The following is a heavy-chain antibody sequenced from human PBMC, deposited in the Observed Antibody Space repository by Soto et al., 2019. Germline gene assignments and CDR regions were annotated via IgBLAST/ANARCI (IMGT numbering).Heavy chain of an antibody. CDR3: ARKSLAVDTNDAFDI. D-gene: IGHD6-19*01. CDR2: IYPGDSDT. CDR1: GYSFTSYW. J-gene: IGHJ3*02. Sequence: GESLKISCKGSGYSFTSYWIGWVRQMPGKGLEWMGIIYPGDSDTRYSPSFQGQVTISADKSISTAYLQWSSLKASDTAMDYCARKSLAVDTNDAFDIWGQGTMVTVSS. V-gene: IGHV5-51*01.